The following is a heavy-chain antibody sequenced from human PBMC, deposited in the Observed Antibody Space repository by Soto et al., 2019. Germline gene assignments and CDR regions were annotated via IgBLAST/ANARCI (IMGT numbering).Heavy chain of an antibody. V-gene: IGHV1-46*01. J-gene: IGHJ4*02. CDR2: INPSGGST. CDR1: GYTFTSYY. D-gene: IGHD3-16*02. Sequence: ASVKVSCKASGYTFTSYYMHWVRQAPGQGLEWMGIINPSGGSTSYAQKFQGRVTMTRDTSTSTVYMELSSLRSEDTAVYYCAREPDYVWGSYRFGFDYWGQGTQVTVSS. CDR3: AREPDYVWGSYRFGFDY.